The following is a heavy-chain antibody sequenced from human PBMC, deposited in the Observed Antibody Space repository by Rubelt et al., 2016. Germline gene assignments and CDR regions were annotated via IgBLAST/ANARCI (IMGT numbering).Heavy chain of an antibody. CDR2: INHSGST. D-gene: IGHD3-3*02. J-gene: IGHJ6*02. Sequence: QLQLQESGPGLVKPSETLSLTCAVYGGSFSGYYWSWIRPPPGKGLEWIGEINHSGSTNYNRSLKSRVTISVDTSRNQFSLKLSSVTAADTAAYYCARGIRAILYYGMDVWGQGTLVTVSS. V-gene: IGHV4-34*01. CDR3: ARGIRAILYYGMDV. CDR1: GGSFSGYY.